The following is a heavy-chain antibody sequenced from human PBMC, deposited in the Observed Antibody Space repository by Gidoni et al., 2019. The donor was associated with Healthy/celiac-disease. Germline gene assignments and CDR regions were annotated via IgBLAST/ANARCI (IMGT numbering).Heavy chain of an antibody. V-gene: IGHV4-34*01. CDR1: GGSFSGYY. CDR3: ALGSSQGYYYYGIDV. J-gene: IGHJ6*02. CDR2: INHSGST. D-gene: IGHD1-26*01. Sequence: QVQLQQWGAGLLKPSETLSLTCAVYGGSFSGYYWSWIRQPPGKGLEWIGEINHSGSTNYNPSLKSRVTISVDTSKNQFSLKLSSVTAADTAVYYCALGSSQGYYYYGIDVWGQGTTVTVSS.